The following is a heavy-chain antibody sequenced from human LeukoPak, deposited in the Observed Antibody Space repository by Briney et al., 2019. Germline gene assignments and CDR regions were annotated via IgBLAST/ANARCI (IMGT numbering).Heavy chain of an antibody. CDR1: GFTSSSYS. D-gene: IGHD6-19*01. CDR3: ARDPMSSGWGDY. J-gene: IGHJ4*02. V-gene: IGHV3-21*01. CDR2: ISSSSSYI. Sequence: GGSLRLSCAASGFTSSSYSMNWVRQAPGKGLEWVSSISSSSSYIYYADSVKGRFTISRDNAKNSLYLQMNSLRAEDTAVYYCARDPMSSGWGDYWGQGTLVTVSS.